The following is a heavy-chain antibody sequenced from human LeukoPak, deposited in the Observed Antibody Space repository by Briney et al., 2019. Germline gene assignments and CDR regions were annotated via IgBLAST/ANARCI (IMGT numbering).Heavy chain of an antibody. Sequence: GTSVKVSCKASGFTFTSSAMQWERQARGQRLEWIGWIVVGSGNTNYAQKFQERVTITRDMSTSTAYMELSSLRFEDTAVYYCAAGTADGFDPWGQGTLVTVSS. CDR2: IVVGSGNT. CDR3: AAGTADGFDP. J-gene: IGHJ5*02. V-gene: IGHV1-58*02. CDR1: GFTFTSSA.